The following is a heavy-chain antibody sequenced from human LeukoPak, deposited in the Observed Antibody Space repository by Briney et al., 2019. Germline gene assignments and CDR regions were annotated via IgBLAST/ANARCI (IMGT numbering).Heavy chain of an antibody. D-gene: IGHD3-22*01. Sequence: SETLSLTCTVSGGSISSYYWSWIRQPPGKGLEWIGYIYYSGSTNYNPSLKSRVTISVDTSKNQFSLKLSSVTAADTAVYYCARPAKYYDSPSFDIWGQGTMVTVSS. CDR2: IYYSGST. J-gene: IGHJ3*02. V-gene: IGHV4-59*08. CDR3: ARPAKYYDSPSFDI. CDR1: GGSISSYY.